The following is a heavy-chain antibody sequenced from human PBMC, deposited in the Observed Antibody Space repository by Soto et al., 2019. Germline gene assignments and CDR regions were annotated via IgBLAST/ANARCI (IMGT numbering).Heavy chain of an antibody. CDR2: IYPGDSDT. V-gene: IGHV5-51*01. Sequence: GQSLKISCQGSGYSFASYWIGWVRQMPGKDLEWMGIIYPGDSDTRYSPSFQGHVTIAADKSLRTAYLQWTSLKASNTALYYCARTRSFTLGFYYDGIDVWDQGTTVAVSS. D-gene: IGHD3-16*02. CDR3: ARTRSFTLGFYYDGIDV. J-gene: IGHJ6*02. CDR1: GYSFASYW.